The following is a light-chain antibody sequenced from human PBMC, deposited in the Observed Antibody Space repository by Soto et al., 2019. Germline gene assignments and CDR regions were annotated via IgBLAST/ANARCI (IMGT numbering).Light chain of an antibody. J-gene: IGLJ2*01. Sequence: QSALTQPASVSGSPGESITMSCTGTSSDVGHYNYVSWYQQNPGKAPKLMIYDVSQRPSGVSDRFSGSKSGNTASLTISGLQAEDEADYYCTSYTTRSTLVFGGGTKLTVL. CDR2: DVS. CDR3: TSYTTRSTLV. CDR1: SSDVGHYNY. V-gene: IGLV2-14*03.